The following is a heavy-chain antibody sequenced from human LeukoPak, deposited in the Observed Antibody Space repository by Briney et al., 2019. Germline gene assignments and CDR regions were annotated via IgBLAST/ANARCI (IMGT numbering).Heavy chain of an antibody. V-gene: IGHV4-61*02. Sequence: SETLSLTCTVSGGSISSGSYYWSWIRQPAGKGLEWIGRIYTSGSTNYNPSPKSRVTISVDTSKNQFSLKLSSVTAADTAVYYCAREVRARWLQFGGLDYWGQGTLVTVSS. J-gene: IGHJ4*02. CDR3: AREVRARWLQFGGLDY. D-gene: IGHD5-24*01. CDR1: GGSISSGSYY. CDR2: IYTSGST.